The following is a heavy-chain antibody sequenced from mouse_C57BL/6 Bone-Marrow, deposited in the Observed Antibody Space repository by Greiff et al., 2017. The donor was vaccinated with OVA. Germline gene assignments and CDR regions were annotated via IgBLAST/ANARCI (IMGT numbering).Heavy chain of an antibody. CDR1: GYTFTDYE. CDR2: IDPETGGT. D-gene: IGHD2-5*01. J-gene: IGHJ4*01. Sequence: VQLQQSGAELVRPGASVTLSCKASGYTFTDYEMHWVKQTPVHGLEWIGAIDPETGGTAYNQKFKGKAIRTADKSSSTAYMELRSLTSEDSAVYYCTRGYSNYYAMDYWGQGTSVTVSS. V-gene: IGHV1-15*01. CDR3: TRGYSNYYAMDY.